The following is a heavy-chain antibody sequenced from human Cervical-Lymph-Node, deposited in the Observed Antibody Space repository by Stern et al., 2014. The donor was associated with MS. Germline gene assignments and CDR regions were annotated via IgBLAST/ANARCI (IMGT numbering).Heavy chain of an antibody. Sequence: VQLVQSGAGVERPGASVKVSCKASGYTFTAYFLHWGRQAPGQGLEWMGWISPKTGSATYAQKLQDRVTMTRDTSINTGYMEVSSLRSDDTAVYYCARDRGSYSDYWGQGTLVAVSS. CDR3: ARDRGSYSDY. V-gene: IGHV1-2*02. CDR1: GYTFTAYF. CDR2: ISPKTGSA. D-gene: IGHD1-26*01. J-gene: IGHJ4*02.